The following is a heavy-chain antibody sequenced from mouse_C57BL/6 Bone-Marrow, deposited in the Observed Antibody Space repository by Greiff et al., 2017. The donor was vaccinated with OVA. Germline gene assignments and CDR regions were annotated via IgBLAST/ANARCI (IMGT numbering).Heavy chain of an antibody. CDR3: ARGTTNDYDPPWFAY. Sequence: VQLQQSGAELVKPGASVKLSCKASGYTFTSYWMHWVKQRPGQGLEWIGMIHPNSGSTNYNEKFKSKATLTVDKSSSTAYMQLSSQTSEDSAVYYCARGTTNDYDPPWFAYWGQGTLVTVSA. V-gene: IGHV1-64*01. D-gene: IGHD2-4*01. CDR2: IHPNSGST. CDR1: GYTFTSYW. J-gene: IGHJ3*01.